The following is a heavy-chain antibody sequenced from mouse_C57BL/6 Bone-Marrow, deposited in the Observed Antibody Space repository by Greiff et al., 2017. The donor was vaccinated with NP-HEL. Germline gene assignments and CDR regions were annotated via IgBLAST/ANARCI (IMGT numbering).Heavy chain of an antibody. V-gene: IGHV1-81*01. Sequence: QVQLQQSGAELARPGASVKLSCKASGYTFTSYGISWVKQRTGQGLEWIGEIYPRSGNTYYNEKFKGKATLTADKSSSTAYMQLSSLTSEDSAVYYCARGVYSIHWYFDVWGTGTTVTVSS. CDR2: IYPRSGNT. D-gene: IGHD2-5*01. J-gene: IGHJ1*03. CDR3: ARGVYSIHWYFDV. CDR1: GYTFTSYG.